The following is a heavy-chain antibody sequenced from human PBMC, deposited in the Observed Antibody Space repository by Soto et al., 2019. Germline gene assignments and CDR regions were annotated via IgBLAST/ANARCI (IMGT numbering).Heavy chain of an antibody. CDR3: ASCHWNGPNDY. Sequence: EVRLEESGGGLVQPGGSLRLSCAASGLPVSSYYMRWVRHAPGKGLEWVSVIYGDGSTYYADSVKGRFTISRDNSKNTVYLQMNSLRDEDTAVYYCASCHWNGPNDYWGQGTLVTVSS. J-gene: IGHJ4*02. CDR2: IYGDGST. D-gene: IGHD1-1*01. CDR1: GLPVSSYY. V-gene: IGHV3-66*01.